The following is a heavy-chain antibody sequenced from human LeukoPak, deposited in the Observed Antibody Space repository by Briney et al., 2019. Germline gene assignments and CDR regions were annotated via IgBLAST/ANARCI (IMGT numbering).Heavy chain of an antibody. Sequence: PGGSLRLSWAASGFTVSSNYMNWVRQAPGKGLEWVSVMYSGGSTYYADSVKGRFTISRDNSKNMVYLQMNSLRAEYTAVYYCARVNRPFGSGWYFYFCGQGTLVTVSS. CDR1: GFTVSSNY. J-gene: IGHJ4*02. CDR3: ARVNRPFGSGWYFYF. CDR2: MYSGGST. D-gene: IGHD6-19*01. V-gene: IGHV3-66*01.